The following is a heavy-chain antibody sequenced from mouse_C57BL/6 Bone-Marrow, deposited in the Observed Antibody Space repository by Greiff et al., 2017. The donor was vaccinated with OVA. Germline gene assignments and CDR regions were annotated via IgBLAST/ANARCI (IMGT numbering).Heavy chain of an antibody. CDR3: AREGYYYGSSVGAMDY. CDR2: INPNNGGT. Sequence: VQLQQSGPELVKPGASVKMSCKASGYTFTDYNMHWVKQSHGKSLEWIGYINPNNGGTSYNQKFKGKATLTVNKSSSTAYMELRSLTSEDSAVYYCAREGYYYGSSVGAMDYWGQGTSVTVSS. J-gene: IGHJ4*01. CDR1: GYTFTDYN. D-gene: IGHD1-1*01. V-gene: IGHV1-22*01.